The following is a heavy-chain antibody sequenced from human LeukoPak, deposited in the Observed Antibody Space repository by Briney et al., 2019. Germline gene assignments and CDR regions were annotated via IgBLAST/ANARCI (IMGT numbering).Heavy chain of an antibody. CDR3: TTAQEFWSGYYPFDY. D-gene: IGHD3-3*01. J-gene: IGHJ4*02. CDR2: IKSKTDGGTT. CDR1: GFTFSNAW. V-gene: IGHV3-15*01. Sequence: PGGSLRLSCAASGFTFSNAWMSWVRQAPGKGLEWVGRIKSKTDGGTTDYAAPVKGRFTISRDDSKNTLYLQMNSLKTEDTAVYYCTTAQEFWSGYYPFDYWGQGTLVTVSS.